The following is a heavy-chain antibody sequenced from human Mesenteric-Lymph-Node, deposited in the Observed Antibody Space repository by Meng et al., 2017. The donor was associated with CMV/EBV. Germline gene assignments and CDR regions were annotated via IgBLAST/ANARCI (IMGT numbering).Heavy chain of an antibody. J-gene: IGHJ6*02. CDR3: ARDRIAAAGTPQYYYYGMDV. V-gene: IGHV1-18*01. CDR2: ISAYNGNT. Sequence: ASVKVSCKASGYTFTSYGISWVRQAPGQGLEWMGWISAYNGNTNYAQKLQGRVTMTTDTSTSTAYMELRSLRSDDTAVYYCARDRIAAAGTPQYYYYGMDVWGQGTTVTVSS. D-gene: IGHD6-13*01. CDR1: GYTFTSYG.